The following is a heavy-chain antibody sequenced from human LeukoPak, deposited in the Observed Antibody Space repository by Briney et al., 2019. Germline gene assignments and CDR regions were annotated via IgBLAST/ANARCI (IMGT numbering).Heavy chain of an antibody. CDR3: ARDLAVAGSFDY. V-gene: IGHV3-7*01. CDR2: IKEDGSGK. Sequence: GGSLRLSCAASGFTFSTYWMSWVRQAPGKGLEWVANIKEDGSGKYYVDSVKGRFSISRDNAKNSLYLQINSLRAEDTAVYYCARDLAVAGSFDYWGQGTLVTVSS. J-gene: IGHJ4*02. D-gene: IGHD6-19*01. CDR1: GFTFSTYW.